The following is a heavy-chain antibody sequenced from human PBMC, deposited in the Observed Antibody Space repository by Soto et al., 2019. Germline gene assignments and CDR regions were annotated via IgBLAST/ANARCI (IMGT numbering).Heavy chain of an antibody. CDR3: ARELLWFGDPVYYYYGMDV. CDR2: IIPMFDTP. D-gene: IGHD3-10*01. J-gene: IGHJ6*02. Sequence: AVKVSCKASGGTFSSDSFSWVRQAPGQGLEWMGGIIPMFDTPIYAQKFQDRVTITADESTSTAYMQLSSLRSGDTAVYYCARELLWFGDPVYYYYGMDVWGQGTTVTLSS. V-gene: IGHV1-69*13. CDR1: GGTFSSDS.